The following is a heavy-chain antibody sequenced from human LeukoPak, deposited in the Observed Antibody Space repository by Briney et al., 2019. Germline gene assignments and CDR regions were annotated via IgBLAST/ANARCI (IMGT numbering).Heavy chain of an antibody. J-gene: IGHJ4*02. CDR2: TQNDGSST. CDR3: VCYGIAPPY. CDR1: GFTFSSYW. Sequence: PGGSLRLSCEASGFTFSSYWMHWVRQAPAKGPEWVSRTQNDGSSTVYADSVKGRFTISRDNAKNTLYLQMNTLRVEDTAVYYCVCYGIAPPYWGQGTLVTVSS. V-gene: IGHV3-74*01. D-gene: IGHD2-8*01.